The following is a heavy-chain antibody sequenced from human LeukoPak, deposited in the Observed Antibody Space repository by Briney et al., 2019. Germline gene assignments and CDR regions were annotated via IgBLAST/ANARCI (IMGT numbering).Heavy chain of an antibody. CDR1: GGSISSYY. D-gene: IGHD3-3*01. CDR3: ARGSRTIFGVVISKRFDY. Sequence: SETLSLTCTVSGGSISSYYWSWIRQPPGKGLEWIGYIYTSGSTNYNPSLKSRVTISVDTSKNQFSLKLSSVTAADTAVYYCARGSRTIFGVVISKRFDYWGQGTLVTVSS. CDR2: IYTSGST. V-gene: IGHV4-4*09. J-gene: IGHJ4*02.